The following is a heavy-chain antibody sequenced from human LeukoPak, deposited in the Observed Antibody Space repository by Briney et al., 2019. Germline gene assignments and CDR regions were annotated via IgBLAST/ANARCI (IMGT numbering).Heavy chain of an antibody. CDR1: GGSISSYY. D-gene: IGHD3-10*01. J-gene: IGHJ2*01. V-gene: IGHV4-59*01. Sequence: SETLSLTCTVSGGSISSYYWSWIRQPPGKGLEWIGYIYYSGSTNYNPSLKSRVTMSIDTSKNQFSLTLTSVTAADTAVYYCARRALSVSSIRGVNWYFDLWGRGTLVTVSS. CDR3: ARRALSVSSIRGVNWYFDL. CDR2: IYYSGST.